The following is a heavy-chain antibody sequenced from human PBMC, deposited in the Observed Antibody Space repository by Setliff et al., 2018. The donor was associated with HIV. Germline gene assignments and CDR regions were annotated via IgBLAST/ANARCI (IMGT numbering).Heavy chain of an antibody. CDR2: IYSSGST. Sequence: SETLSLTCTVSGGSISSGSFYWSWIRQPAGKGLEWIGHIYSSGSTSYSPSLKSRVTISVDTSKNQFSLKLSSVTAADTAVYYCARVNTMVRGAIGYWGQGTLVTVSS. CDR3: ARVNTMVRGAIGY. V-gene: IGHV4-61*09. CDR1: GGSISSGSFY. J-gene: IGHJ4*02. D-gene: IGHD3-10*01.